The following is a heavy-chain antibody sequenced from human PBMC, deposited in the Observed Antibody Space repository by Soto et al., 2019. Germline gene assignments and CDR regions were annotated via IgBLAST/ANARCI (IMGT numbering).Heavy chain of an antibody. J-gene: IGHJ4*02. Sequence: QVQLVESGGGVVQPGGSLRLSCAASGFAFSTYGMHWVRQAPGKGLEWLAVISYDGSIDYYADSVKGRFTISRDNPKNTLYLQMNSLRPDDTAVYFCAKEGGPGRTGGATRYRYDCWGQVTLVTVSS. V-gene: IGHV3-30*18. D-gene: IGHD3-16*01. CDR3: AKEGGPGRTGGATRYRYDC. CDR1: GFAFSTYG. CDR2: ISYDGSID.